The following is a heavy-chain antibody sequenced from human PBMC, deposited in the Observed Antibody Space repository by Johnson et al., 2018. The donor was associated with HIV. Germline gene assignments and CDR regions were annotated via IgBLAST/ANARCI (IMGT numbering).Heavy chain of an antibody. V-gene: IGHV3-66*01. Sequence: VQLVESGGGLVQPGGSLRLSCTASGINFGSYWMHWFRQAPGTGLVWVSHINSGGGTYSAGSVEGRFIISRDNSKNTLYLQMNRLRAEDTAVYFCARGCRDGYTCDAFDVWGQGTRVTVSS. CDR1: GINFGSYW. CDR2: INSGGGT. D-gene: IGHD5-24*01. J-gene: IGHJ3*01. CDR3: ARGCRDGYTCDAFDV.